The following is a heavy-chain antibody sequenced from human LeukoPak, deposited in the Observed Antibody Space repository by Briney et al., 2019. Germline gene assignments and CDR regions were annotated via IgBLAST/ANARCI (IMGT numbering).Heavy chain of an antibody. CDR3: AKDSASGSSWPANFDY. V-gene: IGHV3-23*01. Sequence: GGSLRLSCAASGFTFSSYAMSWVRQAPGEGLEWVSAISGSGGSTYYADSVKGRFTISRDNSKNTLYLQMNSLRAEDTAVYYCAKDSASGSSWPANFDYWGRGTLVTVSS. CDR2: ISGSGGST. J-gene: IGHJ4*02. CDR1: GFTFSSYA. D-gene: IGHD6-13*01.